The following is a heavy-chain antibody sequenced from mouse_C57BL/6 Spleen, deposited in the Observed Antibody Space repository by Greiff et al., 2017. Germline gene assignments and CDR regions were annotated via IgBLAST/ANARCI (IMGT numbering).Heavy chain of an antibody. D-gene: IGHD3-3*01. J-gene: IGHJ1*03. CDR2: ISDGGSYT. CDR3: AREGARDFNWYFEV. V-gene: IGHV5-4*01. CDR1: GFTFSSYA. Sequence: EVQLMESGGGLVKPGGSLKLSCAASGFTFSSYAMSWVRQTPEKRLEWVATISDGGSYTYYPDNVKGRFTISRDNAKNNLYLQMSHLKSEDTAMYYCAREGARDFNWYFEVWGTGTTVTVSS.